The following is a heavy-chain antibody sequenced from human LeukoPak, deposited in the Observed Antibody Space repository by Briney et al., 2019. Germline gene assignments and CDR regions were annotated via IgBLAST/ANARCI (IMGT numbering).Heavy chain of an antibody. Sequence: RGSLRLSCAASGFTFSSYGMHWVRQAPGKGLEWVAVIWYDGSNKYYADSVKGRFTISRDNSKNTLYLQMNSLRAEDTAVYYCAKPMRRNCSSTSCYPYYFDYWGQGTLVTVSS. J-gene: IGHJ4*02. CDR3: AKPMRRNCSSTSCYPYYFDY. D-gene: IGHD2-2*01. CDR1: GFTFSSYG. CDR2: IWYDGSNK. V-gene: IGHV3-33*06.